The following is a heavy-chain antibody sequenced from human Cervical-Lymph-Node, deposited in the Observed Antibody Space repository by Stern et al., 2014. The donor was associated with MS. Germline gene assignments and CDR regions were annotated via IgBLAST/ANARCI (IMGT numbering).Heavy chain of an antibody. V-gene: IGHV3-72*01. CDR2: SRDKAHSYST. J-gene: IGHJ3*01. CDR3: ARGSRSFDF. Sequence: VQLVESGGGLVQPGGSLRLSCEVSGFILSDHSIDWVRQAPGKRLEWVGRSRDKAHSYSTEYAASVRDRFTISRDDAKHLVYLQMNSLRTEDTAMYYCARGSRSFDFWGQGTMVTVSS. CDR1: GFILSDHS.